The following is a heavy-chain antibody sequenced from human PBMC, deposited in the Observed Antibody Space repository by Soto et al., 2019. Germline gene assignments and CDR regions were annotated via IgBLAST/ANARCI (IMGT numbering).Heavy chain of an antibody. CDR3: ARDRQQLVHRAFDI. V-gene: IGHV4-31*03. Sequence: SETLSLTCTVSGGSISSGGYYWSWIRQHPGKGLEWIGYIYYSGSTYYNPSLKSRVTISVDTSKNPSSLKLSSVTAADTAVYYCARDRQQLVHRAFDIWGQGTMVTVSS. J-gene: IGHJ3*02. D-gene: IGHD6-13*01. CDR1: GGSISSGGYY. CDR2: IYYSGST.